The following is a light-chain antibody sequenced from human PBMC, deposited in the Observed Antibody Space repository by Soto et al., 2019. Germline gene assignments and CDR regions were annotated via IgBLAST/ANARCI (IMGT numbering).Light chain of an antibody. Sequence: EIVLTQSPATLSLSPGERATLSCRASQSVRSYLAWYQQKPGQAPRLLIYDASNRAPGIPARFSGSGSGTDFTLTISSLEPEDFAVYYCQQRRSLLWTFGQGTKVELK. CDR3: QQRRSLLWT. J-gene: IGKJ1*01. CDR1: QSVRSY. V-gene: IGKV3-11*01. CDR2: DAS.